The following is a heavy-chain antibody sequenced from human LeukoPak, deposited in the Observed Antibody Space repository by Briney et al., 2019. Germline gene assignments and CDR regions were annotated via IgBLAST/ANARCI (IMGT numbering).Heavy chain of an antibody. V-gene: IGHV1-18*01. CDR1: GYAFTSYG. J-gene: IGHJ4*02. CDR3: ARAEDSSGYYRLDY. Sequence: ASVKVSCKASGYAFTSYGISWVRQAPGQGLEWMGWISAYNGNTNYAQKLQGRVTMTTDTSTSTAYMELRSLRSDDTAVYYCARAEDSSGYYRLDYWGQGTLVTVSS. D-gene: IGHD3-22*01. CDR2: ISAYNGNT.